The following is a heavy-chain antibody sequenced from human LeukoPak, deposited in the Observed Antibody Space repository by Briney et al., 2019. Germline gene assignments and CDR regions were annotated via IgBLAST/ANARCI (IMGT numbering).Heavy chain of an antibody. V-gene: IGHV1-2*04. CDR1: GYTFTGYY. CDR2: INPNSGGT. Sequence: GASVKVSCKASGYTFTGYYMHWVRQAPGQGLEWMGWINPNSGGTNYAQKFQGWVTMTRDTSISTAYMELSRLRSDDTAVYYCARGNNLYYDFYYGMDVWGQGTTVTVSS. D-gene: IGHD3-3*01. CDR3: ARGNNLYYDFYYGMDV. J-gene: IGHJ6*02.